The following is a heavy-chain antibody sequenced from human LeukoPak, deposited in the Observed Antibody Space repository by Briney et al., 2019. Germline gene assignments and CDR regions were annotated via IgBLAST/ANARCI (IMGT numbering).Heavy chain of an antibody. CDR1: GFTVSSNY. Sequence: GGSLRLSCAASGFTVSSNYMSWVRQAPGKGLEWVTVIYSGGSTYYADSAKGRFTISRDNSKNTLYLQMNSLRAEDTAVYYCARTRFGELLGAFDIWGQGTMVTVSS. CDR2: IYSGGST. V-gene: IGHV3-53*01. J-gene: IGHJ3*02. D-gene: IGHD3-10*01. CDR3: ARTRFGELLGAFDI.